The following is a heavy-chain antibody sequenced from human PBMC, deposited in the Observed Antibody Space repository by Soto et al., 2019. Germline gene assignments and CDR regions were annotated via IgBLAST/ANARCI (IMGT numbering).Heavy chain of an antibody. J-gene: IGHJ6*02. CDR1: GGSISSGGYY. CDR3: ARDLHDYYYGMDV. CDR2: IYYSGST. Sequence: LSLTCTVSGGSISSGGYYWSWIRQHPGKDLEWIGYIYYSGSTYYNPSLKSRVTISVDTSKNQFSLKLSSVTAADTAVYYCARDLHDYYYGMDVWGQGTTVTVSS. V-gene: IGHV4-31*03.